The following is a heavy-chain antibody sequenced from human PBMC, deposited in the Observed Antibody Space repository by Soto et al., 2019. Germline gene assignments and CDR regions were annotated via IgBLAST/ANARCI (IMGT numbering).Heavy chain of an antibody. D-gene: IGHD1-1*01. CDR2: ISDYGII. J-gene: IGHJ4*02. CDR1: GFTVSSNY. CDR3: ARGGLEPFDH. Sequence: GGSLRLSCAASGFTVSSNYMSWVRQAPGKGLEWVSRISDYGIINYADSVKDRFIISRDDARSELYLQLNDLRVEDTATYYCARGGLEPFDHWGQGALLTVSS. V-gene: IGHV3-66*03.